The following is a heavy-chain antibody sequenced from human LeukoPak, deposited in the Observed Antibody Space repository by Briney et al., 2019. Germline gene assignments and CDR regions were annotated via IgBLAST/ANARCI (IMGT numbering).Heavy chain of an antibody. J-gene: IGHJ4*02. CDR3: ARDKGFGYSYPWGEYDY. V-gene: IGHV4-38-2*02. CDR1: GFSLSSGYY. CDR2: IYHGGST. D-gene: IGHD5-18*01. Sequence: VKPSETLSLTCTVSGFSLSSGYYWGWIRQPPGKGLEWIGSIYHGGSTHYNPSLKSQVTISVDTSKNQFSLNLTSVTAADTAVYYCARDKGFGYSYPWGEYDYWGQGTLVTVSS.